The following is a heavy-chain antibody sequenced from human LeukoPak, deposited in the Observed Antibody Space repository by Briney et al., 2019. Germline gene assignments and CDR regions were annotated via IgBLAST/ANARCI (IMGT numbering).Heavy chain of an antibody. J-gene: IGHJ4*02. V-gene: IGHV4-39*01. CDR3: ARRILAAAAYFDL. D-gene: IGHD6-13*01. CDR1: GGSISSSTYY. Sequence: SETLSHICTVSGGSISSSTYYWGWIRQPPGKGLEWIGSIYYSGSTYYNPSLKSRVTISVDTSKNPFSLKLSSVTAADTAVYYCARRILAAAAYFDLWGQGTLVTVSS. CDR2: IYYSGST.